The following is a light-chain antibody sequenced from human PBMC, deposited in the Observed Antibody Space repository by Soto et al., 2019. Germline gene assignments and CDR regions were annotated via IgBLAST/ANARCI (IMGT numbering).Light chain of an antibody. J-gene: IGLJ2*01. CDR3: QSYDSSLSGSEV. CDR2: GNS. CDR1: SSNIGAGYD. V-gene: IGLV1-40*01. Sequence: QSVLTQPPSVSGAPGQRVTISCTGSSSNIGAGYDVHWYQQLPGTDPKLLIYGNSNRPSGVPDRFSGSKSGTSASLAITGLQAEDEADYYCQSYDSSLSGSEVFGGGTKVTVL.